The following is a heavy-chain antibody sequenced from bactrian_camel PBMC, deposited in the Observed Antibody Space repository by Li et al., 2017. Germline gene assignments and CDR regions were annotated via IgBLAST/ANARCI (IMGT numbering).Heavy chain of an antibody. CDR1: GFTFSDYY. V-gene: IGHV3-2*01. CDR2: IYTDGSRT. Sequence: HVQLVESGGGLVQPGGSLRLSCAASGFTFSDYYMSWVRQAPGKGLEWVSSIYTDGSRTYYADSVKSRFTVSRDNAKNTAYLQMDSLRPEDTAVYYCATVPKNYGAYNYWGQGTQVTVS. CDR3: ATVPKNYGAYNY. D-gene: IGHD3*01. J-gene: IGHJ4*01.